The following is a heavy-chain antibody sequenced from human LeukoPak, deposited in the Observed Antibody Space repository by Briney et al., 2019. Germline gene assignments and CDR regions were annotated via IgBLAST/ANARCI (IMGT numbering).Heavy chain of an antibody. CDR2: ISGSGDRT. CDR1: GFTFSRPA. CDR3: AKEAGVLLWFGEFDYFDY. Sequence: GSLRLSCATSGFTFSRPAQGWVRPAPGKGLELVSNISGSGDRTYYADSVKGRFTISRDNSKNTLYLQMNSLRAEDTVVYYCAKEAGVLLWFGEFDYFDYWGQGTLVTVSS. V-gene: IGHV3-23*01. D-gene: IGHD3-10*01. J-gene: IGHJ4*02.